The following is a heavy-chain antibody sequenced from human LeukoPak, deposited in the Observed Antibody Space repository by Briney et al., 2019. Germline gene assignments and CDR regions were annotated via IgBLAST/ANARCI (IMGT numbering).Heavy chain of an antibody. V-gene: IGHV3-21*01. Sequence: XWXRQAXXXXLEWXSSISSSSSYIYYADSVKGRFTISRDNAKSSLYLQMNSLRAEDTAVYYCARGRERELLHAFDYWGQGTLVTVSS. CDR3: ARGRERELLHAFDY. J-gene: IGHJ4*02. D-gene: IGHD1-26*01. CDR2: ISSSSSYI.